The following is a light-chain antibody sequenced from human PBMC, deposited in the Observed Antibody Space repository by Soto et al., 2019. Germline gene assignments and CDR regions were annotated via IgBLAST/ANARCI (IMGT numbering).Light chain of an antibody. V-gene: IGKV3-20*01. CDR1: QSVSSSY. CDR2: GAS. CDR3: QQYKSWPPIT. Sequence: EIVLTQSPGTLSLSPGERATLSCRASQSVSSSYLAWYQQKPGQAPRLLIYGASSRATGIPDRFSGSGSGTDFTLTISRLKPEDFAVYYCQQYKSWPPITFGQGTRLE. J-gene: IGKJ5*01.